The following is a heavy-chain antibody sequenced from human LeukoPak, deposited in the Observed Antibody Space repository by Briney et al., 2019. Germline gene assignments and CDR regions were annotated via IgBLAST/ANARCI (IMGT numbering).Heavy chain of an antibody. Sequence: ASVKVSCKASGYTFTGYYMHWVRQAPGKGLEWMGGYDPENGPTVYAQQFQGRVSMTEDASLDTAYMELSSLRSDDTAVYYCAIDLLRLHPTAMDFWGQGTTVTVSS. V-gene: IGHV1-24*01. D-gene: IGHD4-11*01. J-gene: IGHJ6*02. CDR3: AIDLLRLHPTAMDF. CDR2: YDPENGPT. CDR1: GYTFTGYY.